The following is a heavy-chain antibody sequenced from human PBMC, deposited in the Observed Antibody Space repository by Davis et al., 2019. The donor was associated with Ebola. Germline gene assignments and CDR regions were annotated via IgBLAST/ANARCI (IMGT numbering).Heavy chain of an antibody. Sequence: GESLKISCKGSGYSFTSYWISWVRQMPGKGLEWMGIIYPGDSDTRYSPSFQGQVTISADKSISTAYLQWSSLKASDTAMYYCARLQQSERRYSSSWYHPADYWGQGTLVTVSS. D-gene: IGHD6-13*01. V-gene: IGHV5-51*01. CDR1: GYSFTSYW. J-gene: IGHJ4*02. CDR2: IYPGDSDT. CDR3: ARLQQSERRYSSSWYHPADY.